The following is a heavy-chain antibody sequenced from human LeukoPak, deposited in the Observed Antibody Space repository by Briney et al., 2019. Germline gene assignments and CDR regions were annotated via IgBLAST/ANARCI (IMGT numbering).Heavy chain of an antibody. V-gene: IGHV3-9*01. J-gene: IGHJ6*02. D-gene: IGHD3-10*01. CDR2: ISWNSGSI. CDR1: GFTFDDYA. Sequence: GRSLRLSCAASGFTFDDYAMHWVRHAPGKGLEWVSGISWNSGSIGYADSVKGRFTISRDNAKNSLYLQMNSLRAEDTALYYCAKDRYGSGGSMDVWGQGTTVTVSS. CDR3: AKDRYGSGGSMDV.